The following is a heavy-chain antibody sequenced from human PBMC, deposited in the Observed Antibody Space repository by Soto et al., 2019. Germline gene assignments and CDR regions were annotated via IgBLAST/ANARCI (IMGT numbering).Heavy chain of an antibody. CDR1: GGSISSGGYY. CDR2: IYYSGST. J-gene: IGHJ4*01. V-gene: IGHV4-31*03. Sequence: PSETLSLTCTVSGGSISSGGYYWSWIRQHPGKGLEWIGYIYYSGSTYYNPSLKSRVTISVDTSKNQFSLKLSSVTAADTAVYYCASLVAAPEQFLDYWGHGTLVTVSS. CDR3: ASLVAAPEQFLDY. D-gene: IGHD5-12*01.